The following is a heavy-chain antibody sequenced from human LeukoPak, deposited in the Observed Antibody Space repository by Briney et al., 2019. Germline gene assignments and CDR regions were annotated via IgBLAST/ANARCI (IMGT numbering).Heavy chain of an antibody. D-gene: IGHD5-12*01. CDR3: ARVSGYDWESPFDY. CDR1: GGSISSYY. Sequence: SETLSLTCTVPGGSISSYYWSWIRQPPGKGLEWIGYIYYSGSTNYNPSLKSRVTISVDTSKNQFSLKLSSVTAADTAVYYCARVSGYDWESPFDYWGQGTLVTVSS. CDR2: IYYSGST. V-gene: IGHV4-59*01. J-gene: IGHJ4*02.